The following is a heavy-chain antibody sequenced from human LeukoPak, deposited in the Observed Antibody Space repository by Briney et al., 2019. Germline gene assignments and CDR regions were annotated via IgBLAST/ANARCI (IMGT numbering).Heavy chain of an antibody. CDR2: IKQDGSEK. CDR1: GFTFSSYW. J-gene: IGHJ6*02. Sequence: GGSLRLSCAASGFTFSSYWMSWVRQAPGKGLEWVANIKQDGSEKYYVDSVKGRFTISRDNAKNSLYLQMNSLRAEDTAVYYCARDEVLWFERYGMDVWGQGTTVTVSS. D-gene: IGHD3-10*01. V-gene: IGHV3-7*01. CDR3: ARDEVLWFERYGMDV.